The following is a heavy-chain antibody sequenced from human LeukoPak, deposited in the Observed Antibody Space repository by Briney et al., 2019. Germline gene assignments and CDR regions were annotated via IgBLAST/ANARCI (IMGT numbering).Heavy chain of an antibody. CDR1: GFTFSTSA. J-gene: IGHJ4*02. D-gene: IGHD6-13*01. Sequence: TGGSLRLSCAASGFTFSTSAMSGVRQAPGKGLEWVSGISGGGTNTYFRDSVRGRFTISRDNSKNTLYLQMNSLRAEDTAVYYCAKGSSHSRKGVDYWGQGTLVTVSS. CDR2: ISGGGTNT. V-gene: IGHV3-23*01. CDR3: AKGSSHSRKGVDY.